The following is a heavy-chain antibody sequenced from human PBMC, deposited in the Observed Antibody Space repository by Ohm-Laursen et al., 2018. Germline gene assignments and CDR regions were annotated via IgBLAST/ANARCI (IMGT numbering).Heavy chain of an antibody. CDR1: GASINLYY. CDR2: ITHSGSP. J-gene: IGHJ6*02. CDR3: ARDLIAYCPTTSCDNFGMDV. V-gene: IGHV4-59*01. Sequence: GTLSLTCPVSGASINLYYWSWIRQPPGKGLEWIGYITHSGSPHYNPSLKSRLNISVDTSKNQFSLKLTSVTAADTAVYYCARDLIAYCPTTSCDNFGMDVWGQGTTVTVSS. D-gene: IGHD2-2*01.